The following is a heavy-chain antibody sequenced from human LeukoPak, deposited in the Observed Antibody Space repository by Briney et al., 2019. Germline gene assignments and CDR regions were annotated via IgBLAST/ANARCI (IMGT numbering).Heavy chain of an antibody. CDR3: ARAATVTTEYYYYYMDV. Sequence: PGGSLKISCKGSGYSFTSYWIGWVRQMPGKGLEWMGIIYPGDSDTRYSPSFQGQVTISADKSISTAYLQWSSLKASDTAMYYCARAATVTTEYYYYYMDVWGKGTTVTVSS. CDR1: GYSFTSYW. D-gene: IGHD4-11*01. CDR2: IYPGDSDT. V-gene: IGHV5-51*01. J-gene: IGHJ6*03.